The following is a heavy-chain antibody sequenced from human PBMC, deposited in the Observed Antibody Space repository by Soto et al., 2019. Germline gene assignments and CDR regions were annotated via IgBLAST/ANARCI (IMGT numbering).Heavy chain of an antibody. Sequence: EVQLVESGGGLIQPGGSLRLSCAASGFTVSSNYMSWVRQAPGKGLEWVSAISGSGGSTYYADSVKGRFTISRDNSKNTLYLQMNSLRAEDTAVYYCAKDYSSSWYYFDYWGQGTLVTVSS. V-gene: IGHV3-23*04. CDR1: GFTVSSNY. CDR3: AKDYSSSWYYFDY. D-gene: IGHD6-13*01. J-gene: IGHJ4*02. CDR2: ISGSGGST.